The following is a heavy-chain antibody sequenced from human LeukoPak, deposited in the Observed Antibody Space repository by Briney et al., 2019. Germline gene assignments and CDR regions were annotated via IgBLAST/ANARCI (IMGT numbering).Heavy chain of an antibody. Sequence: SETLSLTCAVYGGSFSGYYWSWIRQPPGKGLEGIGEINHSGSTNYNPSLKSRVTISVDTSKNQFSLKLSSVTAADTAVYYCARWSVVVVAATRYYSMDVWGQGTTVTVSS. CDR2: INHSGST. CDR1: GGSFSGYY. V-gene: IGHV4-34*01. J-gene: IGHJ6*02. CDR3: ARWSVVVVAATRYYSMDV. D-gene: IGHD2-15*01.